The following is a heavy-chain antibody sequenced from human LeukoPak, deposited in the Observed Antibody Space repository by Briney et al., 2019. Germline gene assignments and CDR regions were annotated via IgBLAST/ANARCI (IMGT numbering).Heavy chain of an antibody. J-gene: IGHJ4*02. Sequence: SVKVSCKASGYTFTGYYMHWVRQAPGQGLEWMGGIIPIFGTANYAQKFQGRVTITADESTSTAYMELSSLRSEDTAVYYCARGGSYYIGGWEGRGLKPYYFDYWGQGTLVTVSS. CDR2: IIPIFGTA. D-gene: IGHD1-26*01. CDR1: GYTFTGYY. V-gene: IGHV1-69*13. CDR3: ARGGSYYIGGWEGRGLKPYYFDY.